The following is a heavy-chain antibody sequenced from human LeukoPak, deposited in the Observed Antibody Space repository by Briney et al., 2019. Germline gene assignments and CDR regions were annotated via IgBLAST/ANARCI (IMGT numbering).Heavy chain of an antibody. V-gene: IGHV1-2*02. D-gene: IGHD4-11*01. Sequence: ASVKVSCKASGYTFTGYYMHWVRQAPGQGLEWMGWINPNSGGTNYAQKSQGRVTMTRDTSISTAYMELSRLRSDDTAVYYCARYSTVKSHGFYYYGMDVWGQGTTVTVSS. J-gene: IGHJ6*02. CDR3: ARYSTVKSHGFYYYGMDV. CDR1: GYTFTGYY. CDR2: INPNSGGT.